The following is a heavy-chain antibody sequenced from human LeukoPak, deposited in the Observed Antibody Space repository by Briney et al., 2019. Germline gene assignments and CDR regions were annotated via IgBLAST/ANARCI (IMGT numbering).Heavy chain of an antibody. Sequence: SETLSLTCTVSGGSISSSSYYWGWIRQPPGKGLEWIGSIYYSGSTDYNPSLKSRVTISVDTSKNQFSLKLSSVTAADTAVYYCARPRYDTPNDAFDIWGQGTMVTVSS. D-gene: IGHD3-22*01. CDR3: ARPRYDTPNDAFDI. V-gene: IGHV4-39*01. J-gene: IGHJ3*02. CDR2: IYYSGST. CDR1: GGSISSSSYY.